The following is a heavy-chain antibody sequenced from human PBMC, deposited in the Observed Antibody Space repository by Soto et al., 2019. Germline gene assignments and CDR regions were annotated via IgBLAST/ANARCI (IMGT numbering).Heavy chain of an antibody. CDR2: IIPILGIA. CDR1: GGTFSSYT. J-gene: IGHJ4*02. D-gene: IGHD4-17*01. Sequence: QVQLVQSGAEVKKPGSSVKVSCKASGGTFSSYTISWVRQAPGQGLEWMGRIIPILGIANYAQKFQGRVTITADKSTSTAYMGLGSLRSEDTAVYYCASLRSYGDYGNYWGQGTLVTVSS. V-gene: IGHV1-69*02. CDR3: ASLRSYGDYGNY.